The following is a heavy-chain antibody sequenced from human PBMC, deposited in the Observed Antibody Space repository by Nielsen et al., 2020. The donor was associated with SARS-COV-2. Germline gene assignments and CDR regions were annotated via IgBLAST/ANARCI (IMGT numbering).Heavy chain of an antibody. CDR3: ARVHYGSTDY. CDR1: GGSISSYY. V-gene: IGHV4-59*12. CDR2: IYYSGST. Sequence: SETLSLTCTVSGGSISSYYWSWIRQPPGKGLEWIGYIYYSGSTNYNPSLKSRVTISVDTSKDQFSLKLSSVTAADTAVYYCARVHYGSTDYWGQGTLVTVSS. J-gene: IGHJ4*02. D-gene: IGHD4-17*01.